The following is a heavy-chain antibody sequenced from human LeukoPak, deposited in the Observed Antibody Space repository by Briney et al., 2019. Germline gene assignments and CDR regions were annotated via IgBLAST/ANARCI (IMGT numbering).Heavy chain of an antibody. V-gene: IGHV3-30-3*01. CDR1: GFTFSSYA. J-gene: IGHJ4*02. CDR3: ARVFRSLRLGELSSPCGY. D-gene: IGHD3-16*02. Sequence: GGSLRLSCAASGFTFSSYAMSWVRQAPGKGLEWVAVISYDGSNKYYADSVKGRFTISRDNSKNTLYLQMNSLRAEDTAVYYCARVFRSLRLGELSSPCGYWGQGTLVTVSS. CDR2: ISYDGSNK.